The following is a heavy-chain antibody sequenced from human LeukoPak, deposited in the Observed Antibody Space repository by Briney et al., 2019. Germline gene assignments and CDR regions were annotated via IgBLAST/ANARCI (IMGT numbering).Heavy chain of an antibody. CDR1: GFTFSSYA. D-gene: IGHD3-10*01. CDR3: ARGSDSYYYYMDV. Sequence: QPGGSLRLSCAASGFTFSSYAMSWVRQAPGKGLEWVSGISGSGGSTYYADSVKGRFTISRDNSKNTLYLQMNSLRAEDTAVYYCARGSDSYYYYMDVWGKGTTVTVSS. J-gene: IGHJ6*03. CDR2: ISGSGGST. V-gene: IGHV3-23*01.